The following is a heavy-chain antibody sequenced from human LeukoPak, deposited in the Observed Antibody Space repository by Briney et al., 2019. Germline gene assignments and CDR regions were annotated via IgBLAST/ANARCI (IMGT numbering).Heavy chain of an antibody. V-gene: IGHV3-74*01. CDR3: ARKGAMVRGVIITGFDY. CDR2: INSDGSST. Sequence: GGSLRLSCAASGFTFSSYWMHWVRQAPGRGLVWVSRINSDGSSTSYADSVKGRFTISRDNAKNTLYLQMNSLRAEDTAVYYRARKGAMVRGVIITGFDYWGQGTLVTVSS. CDR1: GFTFSSYW. D-gene: IGHD3-10*01. J-gene: IGHJ4*02.